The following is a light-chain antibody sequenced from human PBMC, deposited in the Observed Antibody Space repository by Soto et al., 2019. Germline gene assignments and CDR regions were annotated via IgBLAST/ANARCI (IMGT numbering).Light chain of an antibody. CDR2: GSF. Sequence: DIQMTQSPSSLSVSVGDRVTITCRARQSITSYLNWYQQKPGKAPKLLIYGSFNLQSGVPSRFSGSGSGKDFTLAISSLKPEDFAPYYCQQSFSAPYTFGQGTSLEIK. V-gene: IGKV1-39*01. CDR1: QSITSY. CDR3: QQSFSAPYT. J-gene: IGKJ2*01.